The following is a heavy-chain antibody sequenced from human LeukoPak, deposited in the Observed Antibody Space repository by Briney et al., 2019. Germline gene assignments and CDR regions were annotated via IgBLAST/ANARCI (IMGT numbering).Heavy chain of an antibody. Sequence: SVTVSCKASGGTFSSYAISWVRQAPGQGLEWMGGIIPIFGTANYAQKFQGRVTITADESTSTAYMELSRLRSEDTAVYYCAREWKAPAGGYTFDIWGQETMVTVSS. J-gene: IGHJ3*02. CDR1: GGTFSSYA. D-gene: IGHD6-13*01. CDR2: IIPIFGTA. CDR3: AREWKAPAGGYTFDI. V-gene: IGHV1-69*13.